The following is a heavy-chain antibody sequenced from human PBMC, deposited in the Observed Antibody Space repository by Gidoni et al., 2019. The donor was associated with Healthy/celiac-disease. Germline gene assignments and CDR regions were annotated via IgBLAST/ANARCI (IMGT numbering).Heavy chain of an antibody. J-gene: IGHJ4*02. D-gene: IGHD3-16*02. Sequence: QVQLQESGPGLVKPSQTLSLTCTVSGGSFSSGGYYCSLIRQHPGKGLEWIGYIYYSGSTYYNPALKSRVTISVDTSKNQFSLKLSSVTAADTAVYYCARVGSMITFGGVSVDGEGDYFDYWGQGTLVTVSS. V-gene: IGHV4-31*03. CDR2: IYYSGST. CDR3: ARVGSMITFGGVSVDGEGDYFDY. CDR1: GGSFSSGGYY.